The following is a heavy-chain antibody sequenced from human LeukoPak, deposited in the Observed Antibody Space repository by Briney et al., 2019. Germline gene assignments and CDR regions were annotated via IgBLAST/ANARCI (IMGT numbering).Heavy chain of an antibody. V-gene: IGHV1-18*01. CDR1: GYTFTGYG. CDR2: ISAYNGNT. Sequence: GASVKVSCKASGYTFTGYGINWVRQAPGQGLEWMGWISAYNGNTNYAQKLQGRVTMTTDTSTSTAYMELRSLRSDDTAVYYCARDPQQLTAAGSWFDPWGQGTLVTVSS. CDR3: ARDPQQLTAAGSWFDP. J-gene: IGHJ5*02. D-gene: IGHD6-13*01.